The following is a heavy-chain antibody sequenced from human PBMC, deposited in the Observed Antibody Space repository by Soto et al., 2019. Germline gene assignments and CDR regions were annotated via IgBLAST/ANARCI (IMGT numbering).Heavy chain of an antibody. V-gene: IGHV1-18*01. Sequence: QVQLVQSEAEVKKPGASVKVSCKASGYIFTNYGLSWVRQAPGQGLEWMAWISPYDGNTHYAQNLQGRVTATTXXSXSXXYMELRSLRSDDTAVYFCARDDRAAAAGTTYYFDYWGQGTLVTVSS. CDR2: ISPYDGNT. CDR3: ARDDRAAAAGTTYYFDY. CDR1: GYIFTNYG. J-gene: IGHJ4*02. D-gene: IGHD6-13*01.